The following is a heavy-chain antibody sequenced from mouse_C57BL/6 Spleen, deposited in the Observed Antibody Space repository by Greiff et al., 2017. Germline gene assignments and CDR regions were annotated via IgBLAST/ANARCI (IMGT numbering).Heavy chain of an antibody. CDR1: GYTFTSYW. CDR3: ASWALDYGSNDYAMDY. V-gene: IGHV1-50*01. Sequence: QVQLQQPGAELVKPGASVKLSCKASGYTFTSYWMQWVKQRPGQGLEWIGEIDPSDSYTNYNQKFKGKATLTVDTSSSTAYMQLSSLTSEDSAVYYCASWALDYGSNDYAMDYWGQGTSVTVSS. D-gene: IGHD1-1*01. J-gene: IGHJ4*01. CDR2: IDPSDSYT.